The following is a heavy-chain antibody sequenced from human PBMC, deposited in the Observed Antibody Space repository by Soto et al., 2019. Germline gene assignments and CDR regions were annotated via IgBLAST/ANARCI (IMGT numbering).Heavy chain of an antibody. V-gene: IGHV1-3*01. CDR3: ARSIVVVTAADY. CDR1: GYTFTSYA. CDR2: INDGNGNT. D-gene: IGHD2-21*02. J-gene: IGHJ4*02. Sequence: QVQLVQSGAEVKKPGASVKVSCKASGYTFTSYAMHWVRQAPGQRLEWMGWINDGNGNTKYSQKFKGRVTITRDTSASTAYMQLSSLRSEDTAVYYCARSIVVVTAADYWGQGTLVTVSS.